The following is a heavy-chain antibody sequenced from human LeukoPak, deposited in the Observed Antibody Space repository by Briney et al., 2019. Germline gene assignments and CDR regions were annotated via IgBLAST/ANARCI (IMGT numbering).Heavy chain of an antibody. CDR3: ARDRGYGSGSQ. Sequence: GSLRLSCAASGFTFSSFGMSWIRQPPGKGLEWIGSIYYSGSTYYNPSLKSRVTISVDTSKNQFSLKLSSVTAADTAVYYCARDRGYGSGSQWGQGTLVTVSS. CDR2: IYYSGST. D-gene: IGHD3-10*01. J-gene: IGHJ4*02. CDR1: GFTFSSFGM. V-gene: IGHV4-39*07.